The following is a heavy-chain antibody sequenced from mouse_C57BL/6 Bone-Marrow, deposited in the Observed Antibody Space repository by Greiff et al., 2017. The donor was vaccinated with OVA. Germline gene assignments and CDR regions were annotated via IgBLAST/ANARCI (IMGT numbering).Heavy chain of an antibody. CDR1: GYTFTSYG. CDR2: IYPRSGNT. J-gene: IGHJ2*01. D-gene: IGHD1-1*01. Sequence: LQESGAELARPGASVKLSCKASGYTFTSYGISWVKQRTGQGLEWIGEIYPRSGNTYYNEKFKGKATLTADKSSSTAYMELRSLTSEDSAVYFCAREGGIYYYGSSYCYWGQGTTLTVSS. V-gene: IGHV1-81*01. CDR3: AREGGIYYYGSSYCY.